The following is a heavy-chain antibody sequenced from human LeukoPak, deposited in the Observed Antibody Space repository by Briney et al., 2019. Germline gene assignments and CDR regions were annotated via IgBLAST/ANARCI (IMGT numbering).Heavy chain of an antibody. J-gene: IGHJ3*01. V-gene: IGHV3-53*05. CDR1: GFTVSSNY. CDR2: IYSAGST. Sequence: PGGSLRLSCAASGFTVSSNYMSWVRQAPGKGLEWVSIIYSAGSTYYADSVKGRFTISRDNSKNTVYLQMKSLRAEDTAVYFCAEYGFTFDAWGQGTMVTVPS. CDR3: AEYGFTFDA. D-gene: IGHD2/OR15-2a*01.